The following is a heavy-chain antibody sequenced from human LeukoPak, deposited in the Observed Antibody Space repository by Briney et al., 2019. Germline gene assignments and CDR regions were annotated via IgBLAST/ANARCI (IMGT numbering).Heavy chain of an antibody. V-gene: IGHV3-53*01. D-gene: IGHD6-19*01. CDR1: GFTFSSYA. CDR3: ARWIAVAGSFDY. J-gene: IGHJ4*02. CDR2: IYSGGST. Sequence: GGSLRLSCAASGFTFSSYAMSWVRQAPGKGLEWVSVIYSGGSTYYADSVKGRFTISRDNSKNTLYLQMNSLRAEDTAVYYCARWIAVAGSFDYWGQGTLVTVSS.